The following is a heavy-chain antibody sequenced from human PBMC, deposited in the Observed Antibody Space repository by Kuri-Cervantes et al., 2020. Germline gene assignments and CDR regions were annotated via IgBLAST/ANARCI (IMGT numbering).Heavy chain of an antibody. CDR2: IYPGDSDT. J-gene: IGHJ4*02. CDR1: GYSFTSYW. CDR3: ARSYAVDTAGSGYFDY. V-gene: IGHV5-51*01. D-gene: IGHD5-18*01. Sequence: GESLKISCKGSGYSFTSYWIGWVRQIPGKGLEWMGIIYPGDSDTRYSQSFQGQVTISADKSIRTAYLQWSSLKASDTAMYYCARSYAVDTAGSGYFDYWGQGTLVTVSS.